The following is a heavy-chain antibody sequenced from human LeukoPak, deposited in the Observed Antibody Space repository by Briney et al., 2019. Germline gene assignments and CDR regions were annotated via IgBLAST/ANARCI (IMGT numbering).Heavy chain of an antibody. CDR2: ISYDGSNK. CDR1: GFTFSSYA. D-gene: IGHD3-10*01. Sequence: TGGSLRLSCAASGFTFSSYAMHWVRQAPGKGLEWVAVISYDGSNKYYADSVKGRFTISRDNSKNTLYLQMNSLRAEDTAVYYCARVVWFGELNDYWGQGTLVTVSS. CDR3: ARVVWFGELNDY. V-gene: IGHV3-30-3*01. J-gene: IGHJ4*02.